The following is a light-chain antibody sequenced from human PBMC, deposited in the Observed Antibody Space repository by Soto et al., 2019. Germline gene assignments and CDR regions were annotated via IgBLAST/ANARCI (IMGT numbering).Light chain of an antibody. CDR1: QSVSNNY. CDR3: QQYGSSGT. CDR2: GAS. V-gene: IGKV3-20*01. J-gene: IGKJ1*01. Sequence: IVLAKSPGTLVLSPGERATLSCRASQSVSNNYLAWYQQKPGQAPRLLIYGASNRATGIPDRFSGSGSGTDFTLTISRLEPEDIAVYYCQQYGSSGTFGQGTKADIK.